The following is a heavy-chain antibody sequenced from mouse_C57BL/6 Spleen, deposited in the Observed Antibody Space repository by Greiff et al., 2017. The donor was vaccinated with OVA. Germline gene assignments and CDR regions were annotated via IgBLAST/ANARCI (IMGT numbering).Heavy chain of an antibody. Sequence: EVQRVEPGGGLVKPGGSLKLSCAASGFTFSSYAMSWVRQTPEKRLEWVATISDGGSYTYYPDNVKGRFTISRDNAKNNLYLQMSQLKSEDTAMYYGARGAYYRSWLAYWGQGTLVTVSA. CDR2: ISDGGSYT. D-gene: IGHD2-14*01. CDR3: ARGAYYRSWLAY. V-gene: IGHV5-4*01. CDR1: GFTFSSYA. J-gene: IGHJ3*01.